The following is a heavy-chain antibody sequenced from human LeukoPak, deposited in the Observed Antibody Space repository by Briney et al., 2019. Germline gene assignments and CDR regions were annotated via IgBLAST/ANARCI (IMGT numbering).Heavy chain of an antibody. V-gene: IGHV3-7*01. J-gene: IGHJ5*02. CDR3: VLAGLGRHGFPDYSNS. CDR1: GFTFSSYW. CDR2: INQDGSQV. Sequence: TGGSLRLSCAASGFTFSSYWMSWVRQARQAPGKGLEWVAKINQDGSQVDYLDSVKGRFTVSRDNAKNSLFLQMNSLRAEDTAVYYCVLAGLGRHGFPDYSNSWGQGTLVTVSS. D-gene: IGHD3-9*01.